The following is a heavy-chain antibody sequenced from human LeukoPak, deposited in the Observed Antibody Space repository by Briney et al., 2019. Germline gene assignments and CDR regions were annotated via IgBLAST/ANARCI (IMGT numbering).Heavy chain of an antibody. Sequence: VASVKVSCKASGYTFTGYYMHWVRQAPGQGLEWMGWINPNSGGTNYAQKFQGRVTMTRDTSISTAYMELSRLRSDDTAVYYCARAPRGLRYCSGGSCYDDYYMDVWGKGTTVTVSS. V-gene: IGHV1-2*02. CDR3: ARAPRGLRYCSGGSCYDDYYMDV. CDR1: GYTFTGYY. D-gene: IGHD2-15*01. CDR2: INPNSGGT. J-gene: IGHJ6*03.